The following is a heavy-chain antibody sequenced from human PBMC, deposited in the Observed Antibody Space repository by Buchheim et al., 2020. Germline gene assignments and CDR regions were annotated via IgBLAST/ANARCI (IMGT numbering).Heavy chain of an antibody. CDR3: ASGTILWFRTIDF. CDR2: AYYTGTT. J-gene: IGHJ4*02. Sequence: QLQLQESGPGLVKPSATLSLTCFVSGDSIGSSSYYWGWVRQSPGKGLEWIAIAYYTGTTFYNPSLKSRVTISIATSKSQFSLKMNSVTAADTAVYYCASGTILWFRTIDFWGQGAL. D-gene: IGHD3-10*01. CDR1: GDSIGSSSYY. V-gene: IGHV4-39*01.